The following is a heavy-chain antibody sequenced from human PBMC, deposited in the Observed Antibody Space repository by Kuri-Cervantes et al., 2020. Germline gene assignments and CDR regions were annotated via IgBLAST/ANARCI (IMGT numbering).Heavy chain of an antibody. J-gene: IGHJ5*02. V-gene: IGHV3-74*01. Sequence: GESLKISCAASGFTFSSYWMHWVRQAPGKGLVWVSRINSDGSSTYYADSVKGRFTISRDNSKNTLYLQMNSLRAEDTAVYYCAKLTNYYDYGWRFDPWGQGTLVTVSS. D-gene: IGHD3-22*01. CDR1: GFTFSSYW. CDR3: AKLTNYYDYGWRFDP. CDR2: INSDGSST.